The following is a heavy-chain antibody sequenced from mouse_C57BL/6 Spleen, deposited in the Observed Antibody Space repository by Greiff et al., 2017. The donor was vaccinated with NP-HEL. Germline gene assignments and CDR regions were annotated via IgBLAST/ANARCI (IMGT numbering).Heavy chain of an antibody. CDR3: ARIYGRYYFDY. D-gene: IGHD1-1*01. Sequence: EVKLVESGGGLVQPGGSLSLSCAASGFTFTDYYMSWVRQPPGKALEWLGFIRNKANGYTTEYSASVKGRFTISRDNSQSILYLQMNALRAEDSATYYCARIYGRYYFDYWGQGTTLTVSS. CDR1: GFTFTDYY. J-gene: IGHJ2*01. V-gene: IGHV7-3*01. CDR2: IRNKANGYTT.